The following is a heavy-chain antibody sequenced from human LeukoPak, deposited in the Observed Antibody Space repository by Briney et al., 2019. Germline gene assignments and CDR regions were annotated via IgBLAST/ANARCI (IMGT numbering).Heavy chain of an antibody. V-gene: IGHV1-18*01. D-gene: IGHD2-2*01. CDR3: AKSQLGYCTSTSCFYYYYYYMDV. CDR2: ISAYNGNT. J-gene: IGHJ6*03. Sequence: ASVKVSCKASGYTFTSYGISWVREAPGQGLEWMGWISAYNGNTNYAQKLQGRVTMTTDTSTSTAYMELRSLRSDDTAVYYCAKSQLGYCTSTSCFYYYYYYMDVWGQGTPVTVSS. CDR1: GYTFTSYG.